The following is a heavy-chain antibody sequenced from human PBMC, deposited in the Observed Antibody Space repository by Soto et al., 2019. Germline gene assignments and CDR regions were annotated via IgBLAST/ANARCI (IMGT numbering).Heavy chain of an antibody. D-gene: IGHD2-15*01. CDR2: ISGSGGIT. CDR1: GFTFSSYA. V-gene: IGHV3-23*01. CDR3: AKRTREITSRSSYYSFDY. Sequence: PGGSLRLSCAASGFTFSSYAMSCVRQAPGKGLEWVSAISGSGGITYYADSVKGRFTIARDNSKNTLYLQMNSLRAEDTAVYYCAKRTREITSRSSYYSFDYCGQGALVTVSS. J-gene: IGHJ4*02.